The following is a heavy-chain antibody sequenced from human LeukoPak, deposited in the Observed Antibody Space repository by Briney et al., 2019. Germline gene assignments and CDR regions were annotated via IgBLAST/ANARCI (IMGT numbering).Heavy chain of an antibody. Sequence: GGSLRLSCAASAFTFSDYSMNWVRQAPGKGLEWISYISGRSSTIYYADSVKGRFTISRDNAKNSMYLQMNSLRAEDTAVYYCARDRIKSGSYYFDYWGEGTLVTVSS. CDR3: ARDRIKSGSYYFDY. CDR2: ISGRSSTI. D-gene: IGHD1-26*01. V-gene: IGHV3-48*01. CDR1: AFTFSDYS. J-gene: IGHJ4*02.